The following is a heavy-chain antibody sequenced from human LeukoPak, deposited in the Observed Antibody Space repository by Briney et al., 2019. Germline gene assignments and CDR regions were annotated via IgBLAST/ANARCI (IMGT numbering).Heavy chain of an antibody. CDR2: ISSSGSTI. D-gene: IGHD3-10*01. V-gene: IGHV3-48*03. CDR1: GFTFSSYE. Sequence: PGGSLRLSCAASGFTFSSYEMNWVRQAPGKGLEWVSYISSSGSTIYYADSVKGRFTISRDNAKNSLYLQMNSLRDEDTAVYYCARDWGSYGSGSYYLDYWGQGTLVTVSS. J-gene: IGHJ4*02. CDR3: ARDWGSYGSGSYYLDY.